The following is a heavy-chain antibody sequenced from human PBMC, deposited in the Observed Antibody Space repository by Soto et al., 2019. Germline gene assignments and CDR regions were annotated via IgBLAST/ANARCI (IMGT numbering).Heavy chain of an antibody. CDR3: AGGVIYYYDISGYFFPYFNY. V-gene: IGHV4-59*08. CDR2: IYYSGDS. D-gene: IGHD3-22*01. Sequence: LETLSLTCTVSGGSISGYYWSWIRQSPGKGLEWIGYIYYSGDSNYNPSLKSRVTISIDTSKNQFSLKLSSMTAADTAVYYCAGGVIYYYDISGYFFPYFNYWGLGTMVTVSS. J-gene: IGHJ4*02. CDR1: GGSISGYY.